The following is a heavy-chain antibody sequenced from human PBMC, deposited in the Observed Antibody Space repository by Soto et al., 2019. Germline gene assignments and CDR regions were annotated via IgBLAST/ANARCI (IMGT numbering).Heavy chain of an antibody. J-gene: IGHJ4*02. D-gene: IGHD4-4*01. V-gene: IGHV3-74*01. CDR3: VVNLMTTVPTGDY. CDR2: INVDGTTT. CDR1: GFPFTSSW. Sequence: EAQLVESGGGLVQPGGSLRLSCVVSGFPFTSSWMHWVRQVPGKGLEWVSRINVDGTTTTYADSVKGRFIISRDNAKNTAFLQMNSLGAEDTAMYFCVVNLMTTVPTGDYWGQGTLVTVSS.